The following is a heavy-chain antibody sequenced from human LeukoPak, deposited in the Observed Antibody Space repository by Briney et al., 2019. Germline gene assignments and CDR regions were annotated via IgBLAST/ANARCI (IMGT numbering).Heavy chain of an antibody. CDR2: INHSGST. D-gene: IGHD3-22*01. CDR3: ANVYDSSGYYPF. Sequence: SETLSLTCAVYGGSFSGYYWSWIRQTPGKGLEWIGEINHSGSTNYNPSLKSRVTISVDTSKNQFSLKLSSVTAADTAVCYCANVYDSSGYYPFWGQGTLVTVSS. J-gene: IGHJ4*02. CDR1: GGSFSGYY. V-gene: IGHV4-34*01.